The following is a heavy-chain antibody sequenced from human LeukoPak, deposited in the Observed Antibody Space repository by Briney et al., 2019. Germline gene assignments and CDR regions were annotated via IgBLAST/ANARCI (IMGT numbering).Heavy chain of an antibody. J-gene: IGHJ4*02. Sequence: GGSLRLSCTASGFTFSSYSMNWVRQAPGKGLEWVSYISSSSSAIYYADSVKGRFTISRDNAKNSLYLQMNSLRAEDTAVYYCARAYNWNYVYWGQGTLVTVSS. CDR1: GFTFSSYS. D-gene: IGHD1-7*01. V-gene: IGHV3-48*01. CDR3: ARAYNWNYVY. CDR2: ISSSSSAI.